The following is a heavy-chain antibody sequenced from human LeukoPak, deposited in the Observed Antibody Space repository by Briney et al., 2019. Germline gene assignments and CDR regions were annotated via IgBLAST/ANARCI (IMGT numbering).Heavy chain of an antibody. D-gene: IGHD6-19*01. J-gene: IGHJ4*02. CDR2: IKPSSGST. Sequence: ASVKVSCKASEYTFSNYYMHWVRQAPGQGLEWMGIIKPSSGSTSYAQKFQGRVTMTRDMSTSTVYMELSSLRSEDTAVYYCASSNNYNSGWYTPLTDDWGQGTLVTVSS. V-gene: IGHV1-46*01. CDR3: ASSNNYNSGWYTPLTDD. CDR1: EYTFSNYY.